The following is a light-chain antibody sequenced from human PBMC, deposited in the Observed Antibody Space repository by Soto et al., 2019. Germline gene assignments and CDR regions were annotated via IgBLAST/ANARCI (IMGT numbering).Light chain of an antibody. J-gene: IGKJ2*01. Sequence: DIQMTQSPSSVSASVGDRVTITCRASENSSSWLAWYHQKPGKAPKLLIYAASNLQRGVPSRFSGSGSGTDFTLTISNLQPEDFATYFCQQGNSPYTFGQGTKV. CDR3: QQGNSPYT. V-gene: IGKV1-12*01. CDR1: ENSSSW. CDR2: AAS.